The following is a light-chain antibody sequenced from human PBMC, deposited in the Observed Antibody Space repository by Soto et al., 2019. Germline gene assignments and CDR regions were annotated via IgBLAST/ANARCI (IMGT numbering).Light chain of an antibody. CDR1: SSDVGRYDY. V-gene: IGLV2-8*01. Sequence: QSALTQPPSASGSPGQSVTISCTGTSSDVGRYDYVSWYQQNPGKAPKLIIYEVTKRPSGVPDRFSGSKSGNTASLTVSGLQADDEADYYCRSFAVRNNLLFGGGTKLTVL. CDR2: EVT. CDR3: RSFAVRNNLL. J-gene: IGLJ3*02.